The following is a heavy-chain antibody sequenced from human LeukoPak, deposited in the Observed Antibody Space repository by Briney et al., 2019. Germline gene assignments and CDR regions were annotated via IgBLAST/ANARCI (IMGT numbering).Heavy chain of an antibody. CDR2: IYPGDSDS. V-gene: IGHV5-51*01. J-gene: IGHJ4*02. CDR1: GYNFNTHW. CDR3: ARQTTSMAHDY. D-gene: IGHD5-18*01. Sequence: PGESLKISCQGSGYNFNTHWIAWVRQMPGKGLEWLGVIYPGDSDSRYSPSFQGQFTISADKSMSTAYLQWSSLRASDTAIYFCARQTTSMAHDYWGQGTLVTVSS.